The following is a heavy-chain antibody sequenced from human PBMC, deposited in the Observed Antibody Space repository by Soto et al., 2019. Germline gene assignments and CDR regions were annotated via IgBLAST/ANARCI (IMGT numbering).Heavy chain of an antibody. J-gene: IGHJ4*02. CDR1: GFTFSSYG. D-gene: IGHD1-26*01. V-gene: IGHV3-30*18. CDR2: ISYDGSNK. CDR3: AKGHLGSYYFDY. Sequence: GGSLRLSCAASGFTFSSYGMHWVRQAPGKGLEWVAVISYDGSNKYYADSVKGRFTISRDNSKNTLYLQMNSLRAEDTAVYYCAKGHLGSYYFDYWGQGTLVTVSS.